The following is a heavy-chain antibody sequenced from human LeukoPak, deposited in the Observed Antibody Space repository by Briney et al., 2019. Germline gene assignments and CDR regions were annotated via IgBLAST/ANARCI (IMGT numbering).Heavy chain of an antibody. CDR1: GGTFSGYY. Sequence: SETLSLTCAVYGGTFSGYYWSWIRQPPGKGLEWIGEINHSGSTNYNPSLKSRVTIRVDTSKNQFSLKLSSVTAADTAVYYCAALGVTSTRDYWGQGTLVTVSS. V-gene: IGHV4-34*08. D-gene: IGHD2-21*02. J-gene: IGHJ4*02. CDR3: AALGVTSTRDY. CDR2: INHSGST.